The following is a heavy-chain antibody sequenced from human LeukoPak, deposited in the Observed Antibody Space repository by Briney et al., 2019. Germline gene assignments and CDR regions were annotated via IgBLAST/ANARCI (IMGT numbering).Heavy chain of an antibody. CDR3: ARADPQQYYFDY. D-gene: IGHD6-13*01. J-gene: IGHJ4*02. CDR1: GGSFSGYY. Sequence: SETLSLTCAVYGGSFSGYYWSWIRQPPGKGLEWIGEINHSGSTNYNPSLKSRVTISVDTSKNQFSLKLSSVTAADTAVYYCARADPQQYYFDYWGQRTLVTVSS. V-gene: IGHV4-34*01. CDR2: INHSGST.